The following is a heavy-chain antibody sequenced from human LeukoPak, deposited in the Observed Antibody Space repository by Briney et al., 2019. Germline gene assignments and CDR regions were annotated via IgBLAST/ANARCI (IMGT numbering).Heavy chain of an antibody. D-gene: IGHD2-2*01. J-gene: IGHJ4*02. V-gene: IGHV3-23*01. CDR3: AKGGGIVVVPAAAPLSEQQLGTGSYFDY. Sequence: GGSLRLSCAASGFTFSSYAMSWVRQAPGKGLEWVSAISGSGGSTYYADSVKGRFTISRDNSKNTLYLQMNSLRAEDTAVYYCAKGGGIVVVPAAAPLSEQQLGTGSYFDYWGQGTLVTVSS. CDR1: GFTFSSYA. CDR2: ISGSGGST.